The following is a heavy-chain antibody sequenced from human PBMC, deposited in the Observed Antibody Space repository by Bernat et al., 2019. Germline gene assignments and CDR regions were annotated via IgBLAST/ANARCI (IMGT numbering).Heavy chain of an antibody. D-gene: IGHD6-13*01. CDR2: IWYDGSHK. Sequence: QVQLVESGGGVVQPGRSLTLSCAASGFTFSSYGMHWVRQAPGKELAWVAVIWYDGSHKYYADSGKGRFTISRDNSKNTLYLQMNSLRDEDTAVYYCARADIGSGIEAAGTLDYWGQGTLVTVSS. CDR1: GFTFSSYG. CDR3: ARADIGSGIEAAGTLDY. J-gene: IGHJ4*02. V-gene: IGHV3-33*01.